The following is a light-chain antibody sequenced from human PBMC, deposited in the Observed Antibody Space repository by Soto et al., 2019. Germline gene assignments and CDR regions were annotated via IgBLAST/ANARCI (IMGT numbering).Light chain of an antibody. J-gene: IGKJ4*02. CDR3: QQYNSYPTT. Sequence: DIQMTQSPSTLSASVGDRVTITCRASQSISSWLAWYQQKPGKAPNLLIYKASSLESGVPSRFSGSGSGTKFPLTVSSLQPDDFATYYCQQYNSYPTTFGGGTKLEIK. V-gene: IGKV1-5*03. CDR1: QSISSW. CDR2: KAS.